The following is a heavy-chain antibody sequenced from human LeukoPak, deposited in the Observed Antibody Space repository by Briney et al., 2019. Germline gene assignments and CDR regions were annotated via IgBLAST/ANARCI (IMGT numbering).Heavy chain of an antibody. CDR1: GFTFSSYA. D-gene: IGHD3-22*01. Sequence: GRSLRLSCAASGFTFSSYAMHWVRKAPGKGLEWVAVISYDGSNKYYADSVKGRFTISRDNSKNTLYLQMNSLRAEDTAVYYCASYYDSSGYPYYFDYWGQGTLVTVSS. CDR2: ISYDGSNK. J-gene: IGHJ4*02. CDR3: ASYYDSSGYPYYFDY. V-gene: IGHV3-30-3*01.